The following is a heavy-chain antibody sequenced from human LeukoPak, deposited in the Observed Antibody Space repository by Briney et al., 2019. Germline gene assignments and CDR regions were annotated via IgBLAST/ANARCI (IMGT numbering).Heavy chain of an antibody. D-gene: IGHD5-18*01. Sequence: GGSLRLSCAASGFTFSSYWMSWVRQAPGKGLEWVANIRQDGSEKYYVDSVKGRFTISRDNAKNSLYLQMNSLRAEDTAVYYCARDTAMVTGPYYYYYYMDVWGKGTTVTVSS. CDR2: IRQDGSEK. V-gene: IGHV3-7*01. J-gene: IGHJ6*03. CDR3: ARDTAMVTGPYYYYYYMDV. CDR1: GFTFSSYW.